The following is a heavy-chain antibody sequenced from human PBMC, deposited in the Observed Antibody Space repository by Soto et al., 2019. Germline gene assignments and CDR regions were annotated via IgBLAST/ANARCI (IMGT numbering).Heavy chain of an antibody. Sequence: EVQLLESGGGLVQPGGSLRLSCEASGFTFSTSAMSWVRQAPGKGLEWVSTISDSGSTYYADSVKGRFTISRDNSKNTLYQQINSLRAEDRSVYSCAKVWGEDGYCTRTSCLYYFHHWGQGVLVTVSS. CDR3: AKVWGEDGYCTRTSCLYYFHH. V-gene: IGHV3-23*01. CDR2: ISDSGST. D-gene: IGHD2-2*03. CDR1: GFTFSTSA. J-gene: IGHJ4*02.